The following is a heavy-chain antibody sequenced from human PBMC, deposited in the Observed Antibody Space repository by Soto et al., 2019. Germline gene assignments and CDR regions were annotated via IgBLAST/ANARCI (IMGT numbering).Heavy chain of an antibody. V-gene: IGHV1-18*01. J-gene: IGHJ4*02. D-gene: IGHD3-10*01. CDR2: IIAYNGNT. Sequence: QVQLVQSGAEVKKPGASVKVSCKASGYTFTSYGISWVRQAPGQGLEWMGWIIAYNGNTNYAQKLQGRVTMTTDTSTSTAYMELRSLRSDDTAVYYCASAYVLLWFGELLYPDYWGQGTLVTVSS. CDR1: GYTFTSYG. CDR3: ASAYVLLWFGELLYPDY.